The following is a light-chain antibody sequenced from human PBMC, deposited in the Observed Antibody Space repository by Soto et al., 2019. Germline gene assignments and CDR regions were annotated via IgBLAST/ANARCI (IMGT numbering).Light chain of an antibody. Sequence: QSVLTQPPSVSAAPGQTVTISCSGSSSNIGNNYVSWYQQLPGTAPKLLIYENNKRPSGIPDRFSGSKSGTSATLGITGLQTGDEADYYCGTWDSSLKGYVFGTGTKLTVL. J-gene: IGLJ1*01. V-gene: IGLV1-51*02. CDR3: GTWDSSLKGYV. CDR2: ENN. CDR1: SSNIGNNY.